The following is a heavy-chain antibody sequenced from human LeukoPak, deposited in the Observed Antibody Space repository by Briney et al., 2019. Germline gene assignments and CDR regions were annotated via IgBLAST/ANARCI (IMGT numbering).Heavy chain of an antibody. CDR1: GGSISSSNW. CDR2: IYHSGST. D-gene: IGHD1/OR15-1a*01. J-gene: IGHJ6*03. CDR3: ARLNTYYYYMDV. V-gene: IGHV4-4*02. Sequence: PSETLSLTCAVSGGSISSSNWWSWVRQPPGKGLEWIGEIYHSGSTNYNPSLKSRVTISVDTSKNQFSLKLSSVTAADTAVYYCARLNTYYYYMDVWGKGTTVTVSS.